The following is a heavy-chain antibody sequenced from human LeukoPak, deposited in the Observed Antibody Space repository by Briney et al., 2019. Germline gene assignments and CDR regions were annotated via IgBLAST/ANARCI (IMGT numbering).Heavy chain of an antibody. CDR1: GFTFSNVW. Sequence: PGGSLRLSCVVSGFTFSNVWMNWVRQAPGKGLEWVGRIKSKTDGGTTDYAAPVKGRFTISRDDSRNTLYLQMNSLKTEDTAVYYCTTDPIYYYGMDVWGQGTTVTVSS. CDR2: IKSKTDGGTT. CDR3: TTDPIYYYGMDV. V-gene: IGHV3-15*07. J-gene: IGHJ6*02.